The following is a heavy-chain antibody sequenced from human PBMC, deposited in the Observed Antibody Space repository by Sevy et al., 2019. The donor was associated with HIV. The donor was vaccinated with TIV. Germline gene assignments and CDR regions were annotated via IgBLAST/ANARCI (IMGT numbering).Heavy chain of an antibody. V-gene: IGHV3-23*01. CDR1: GFTFSTYA. J-gene: IGHJ5*01. Sequence: GGSLRLSCAASGFTFSTYAMSWVRQAPGKGLEWVSSINAGGGSTYYPDSVKGRFTISRDNSRNTLYLHMNSLRAEDTAVYYCAKQMVYANCFDSWGQGTLVTVSS. D-gene: IGHD2-8*01. CDR3: AKQMVYANCFDS. CDR2: INAGGGST.